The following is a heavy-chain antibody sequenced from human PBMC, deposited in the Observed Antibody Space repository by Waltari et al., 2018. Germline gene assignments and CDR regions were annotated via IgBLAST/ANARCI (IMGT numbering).Heavy chain of an antibody. CDR1: GYTFISYS. V-gene: IGHV1-18*01. Sequence: QVQLVQSGPEVKKPGASVKVSCKSSGYTFISYSITWVRQAPGQGLEWMGWISTYNGNTNYAQNLQGRVTLTTDTSTSTVYMELRSLRSDDTAVYYCTRGYGTYYGSGSYHYWGQGTLVTVSS. J-gene: IGHJ4*02. CDR3: TRGYGTYYGSGSYHY. D-gene: IGHD3-10*01. CDR2: ISTYNGNT.